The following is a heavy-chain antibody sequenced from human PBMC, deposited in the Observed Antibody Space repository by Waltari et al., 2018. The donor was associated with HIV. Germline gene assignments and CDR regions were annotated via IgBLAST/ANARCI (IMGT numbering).Heavy chain of an antibody. Sequence: QVQLVQSGAEVKKPGSSVKVSCKASGYTFTSYDINWLRQATGQGLGWMGWKKPNSDNPDKAQKVQGRGTTNRNNSNSTDYMQLSSLRTEDTAVYYCARGRAGREYYGLPGGITWFDPWGQGTLVTVSS. V-gene: IGHV1-8*01. J-gene: IGHJ5*02. D-gene: IGHD3-16*01. CDR2: KKPNSDNP. CDR3: ARGRAGREYYGLPGGITWFDP. CDR1: GYTFTSYD.